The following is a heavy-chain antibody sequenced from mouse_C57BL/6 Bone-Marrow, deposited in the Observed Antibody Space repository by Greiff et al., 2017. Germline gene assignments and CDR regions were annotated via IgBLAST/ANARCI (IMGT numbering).Heavy chain of an antibody. V-gene: IGHV1-64*01. D-gene: IGHD2-2*01. CDR1: GYTFTSYC. CDR2: IHPNRGST. Sequence: QVQLQQPGAELVKPGASVKLSCKASGYTFTSYCMHWVKQRPGQGLEWIGMIHPNRGSTNYNEKFKSKATVTVDKSSSTAYMQLSSLTSEDSAVYCCARSLWLGFAYCGQGTLVTVSA. CDR3: ARSLWLGFAY. J-gene: IGHJ3*01.